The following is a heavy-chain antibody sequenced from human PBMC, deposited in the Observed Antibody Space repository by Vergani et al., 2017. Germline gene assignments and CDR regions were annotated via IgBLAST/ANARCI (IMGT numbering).Heavy chain of an antibody. J-gene: IGHJ4*02. D-gene: IGHD3-22*01. V-gene: IGHV3-23*04. CDR1: GFTFSTYA. CDR2: ISSDGAST. Sequence: EVQLVESGGGLVQPGGSLRLSCAVSGFTFSTYAMTWVRQAPGKGLEWVSTISSDGASTYYADSVKCRFTISRDNAKNTLSLQMNRLTAEDTAIYYCAAAQGTRAYYCGWCHYWDRAFLVASSA. CDR3: AAAQGTRAYYCGWCHY.